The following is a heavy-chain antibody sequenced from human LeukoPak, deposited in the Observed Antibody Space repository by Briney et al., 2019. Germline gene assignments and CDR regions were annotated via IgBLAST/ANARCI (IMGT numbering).Heavy chain of an antibody. Sequence: GGSLRLSCAASGFTFSSYAMSWVRQAPGKGLEWVSAISGSGGSTYYADSVKGRFTISRDNSKNTLYLQVNSLRVEDTAVYYCAKGGKWDVTPFDYWGQGTLVTVSS. CDR1: GFTFSSYA. D-gene: IGHD1-26*01. V-gene: IGHV3-23*01. CDR3: AKGGKWDVTPFDY. J-gene: IGHJ4*02. CDR2: ISGSGGST.